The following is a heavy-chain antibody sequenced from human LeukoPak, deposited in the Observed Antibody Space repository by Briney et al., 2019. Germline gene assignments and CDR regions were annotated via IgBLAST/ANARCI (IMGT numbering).Heavy chain of an antibody. CDR1: VGSMSSYY. CDR2: IYSSEST. J-gene: IGHJ4*02. V-gene: IGHV4-59*07. Sequence: SDTLALTCTVSVGSMSSYYWSWVRQPPGKGLEWIGHIYSSESTNYNPSLKSRVTISVDTSNNQSSLRLSSVTAADTAVYYCARHTHSIARYYFDYWGQGTLVTVSS. D-gene: IGHD6-13*01. CDR3: ARHTHSIARYYFDY.